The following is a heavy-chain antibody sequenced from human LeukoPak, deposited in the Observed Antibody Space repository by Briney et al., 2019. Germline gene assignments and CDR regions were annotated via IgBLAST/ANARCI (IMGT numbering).Heavy chain of an antibody. D-gene: IGHD3-10*01. CDR1: GGSISSYY. V-gene: IGHV4-59*01. CDR2: IYYSGST. Sequence: PSETLSLTCTVSGGSISSYYWSWIRQPPGKGLEWIGYIYYSGSTNYNPSLKSRVTISVDTSKNQFSLKLSSVTAADTAAYYCARETRGVNDYWGQGTLVTVSS. J-gene: IGHJ4*02. CDR3: ARETRGVNDY.